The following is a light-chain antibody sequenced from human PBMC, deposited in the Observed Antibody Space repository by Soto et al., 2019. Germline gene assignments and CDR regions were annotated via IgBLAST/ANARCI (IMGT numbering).Light chain of an antibody. CDR1: QSVGNN. V-gene: IGKV3-11*01. J-gene: IGKJ1*01. CDR2: DVF. CDR3: LQRSVWPWT. Sequence: IVLTQSPATLSLSPGERATLSCRASQSVGNNLAWYQQKPGQAPRLLIYDVFNRATGIPARFSGSGSGTDFTLTISSLEPEDFAVYYCLQRSVWPWTFGQGTKVEVQ.